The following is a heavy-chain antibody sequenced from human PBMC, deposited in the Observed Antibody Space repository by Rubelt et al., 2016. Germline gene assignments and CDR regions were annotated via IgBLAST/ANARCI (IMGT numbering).Heavy chain of an antibody. D-gene: IGHD6-13*01. CDR1: GGSISSYY. J-gene: IGHJ4*02. CDR2: INHSGST. CDR3: ASGAAAGILFDY. V-gene: IGHV4-59*12. Sequence: QVQLQESGPGLVKPSETLSLTCTVSGGSISSYYWSWIRQPAGKGLEWIGEINHSGSTNYNPSLKSRVTISVDTSKNQFSLKLSSVTAADTAVYYCASGAAAGILFDYWGQGTLVTVSS.